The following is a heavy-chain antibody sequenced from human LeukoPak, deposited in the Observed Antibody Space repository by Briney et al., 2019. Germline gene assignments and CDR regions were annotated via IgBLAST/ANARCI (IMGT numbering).Heavy chain of an antibody. CDR2: IYWDDDK. CDR1: GFSLSTSGVG. J-gene: IGHJ4*02. D-gene: IGHD2-21*01. CDR3: AHRPGRGIPAAH. V-gene: IGHV2-5*02. Sequence: SGPTLVNPTQTLTLTCTFSGFSLSTSGVGVGWIRQPPGKALEWLALIYWDDDKRYTSSLKSRLTITKDTSKNQVVITMTNMDPVDTATYYCAHRPGRGIPAAHWGQGTLVTVSS.